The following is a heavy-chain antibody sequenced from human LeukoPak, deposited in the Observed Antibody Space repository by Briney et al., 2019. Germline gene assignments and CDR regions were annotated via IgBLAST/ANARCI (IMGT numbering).Heavy chain of an antibody. Sequence: GGSLRLSCEASGFTFSSYNMNWVRQAPGKGLEWVSYISSSSSTIYYADSVKGRFTISGDNAKNSLYLQMDSLRADDTAVYYCARADSSGWPNYYYYMDVWGKGTTVTVSS. CDR3: ARADSSGWPNYYYYMDV. D-gene: IGHD6-19*01. CDR1: GFTFSSYN. V-gene: IGHV3-48*01. CDR2: ISSSSSTI. J-gene: IGHJ6*03.